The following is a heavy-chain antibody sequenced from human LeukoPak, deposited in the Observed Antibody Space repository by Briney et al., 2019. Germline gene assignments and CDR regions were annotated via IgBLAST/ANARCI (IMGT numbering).Heavy chain of an antibody. Sequence: SETLSLTCTVSGGSISSGGYYWSWIRQHPGKGLEWIGYIYYSGSTYYNPSLKSRVTISVDTSKNQFSLKLSSVTAADTAVYYCARGSVMTTESAVDYWGQGTLVTVSS. CDR1: GGSISSGGYY. J-gene: IGHJ4*02. D-gene: IGHD4-17*01. V-gene: IGHV4-31*03. CDR2: IYYSGST. CDR3: ARGSVMTTESAVDY.